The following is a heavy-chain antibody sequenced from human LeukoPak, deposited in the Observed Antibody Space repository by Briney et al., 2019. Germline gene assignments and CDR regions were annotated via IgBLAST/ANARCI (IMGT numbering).Heavy chain of an antibody. J-gene: IGHJ4*02. CDR1: GYTFTGYY. CDR3: AREGKASNWNLYYFDY. V-gene: IGHV1-2*02. D-gene: IGHD1-20*01. Sequence: GASVKVSCKASGYTFTGYYMHWVRQAPGQGLEWMGWINPNSGGTNYAQKFQGRVTMTRDTSISTAYMELSRLRSDDTAVYYCAREGKASNWNLYYFDYWGQGTLVTVSS. CDR2: INPNSGGT.